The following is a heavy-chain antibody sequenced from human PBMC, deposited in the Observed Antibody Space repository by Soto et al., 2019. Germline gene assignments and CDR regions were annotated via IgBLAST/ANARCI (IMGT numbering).Heavy chain of an antibody. CDR3: AREPPGAAAGFDY. Sequence: GGSLRLSCAASGFTLSSYAMSWVRQAPGKGLEWVSAISGSGGSTYYADSVKGRFTISRDNSRNTLYLQMSSLRSEDTAVYYCAREPPGAAAGFDYWGQGTLVTVSS. J-gene: IGHJ4*02. CDR2: ISGSGGST. CDR1: GFTLSSYA. D-gene: IGHD6-13*01. V-gene: IGHV3-23*01.